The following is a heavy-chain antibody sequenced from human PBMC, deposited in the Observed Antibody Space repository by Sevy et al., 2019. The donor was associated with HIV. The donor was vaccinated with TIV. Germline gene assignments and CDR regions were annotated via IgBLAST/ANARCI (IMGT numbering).Heavy chain of an antibody. J-gene: IGHJ4*02. Sequence: GGSLRLSCAASGFTPSTYGMHWGRQAPGKGLEWVAVIGYDGSNKSYADSVKGRFTISRDNSKNTLFLQMDSLRAEDTAVYYCARDPRMYGDYLLAYFDSWGQGTLVTVSS. D-gene: IGHD2-8*01. CDR1: GFTPSTYG. V-gene: IGHV3-33*01. CDR2: IGYDGSNK. CDR3: ARDPRMYGDYLLAYFDS.